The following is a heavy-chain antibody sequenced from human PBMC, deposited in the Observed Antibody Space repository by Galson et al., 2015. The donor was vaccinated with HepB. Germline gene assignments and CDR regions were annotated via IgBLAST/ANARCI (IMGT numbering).Heavy chain of an antibody. Sequence: SETLSLTCSVSGASISSSDYYWGWIRQSPEKGLEWIGTVYSSGSTYYNPSLKSRITISMDTSKNHLSLTLTSLTAADTAVYYCAGFLPPLGWLRSFDYWGQGTLVTVSS. CDR2: VYSSGST. CDR3: AGFLPPLGWLRSFDY. CDR1: GASISSSDYY. J-gene: IGHJ4*02. V-gene: IGHV4-39*07. D-gene: IGHD5-24*01.